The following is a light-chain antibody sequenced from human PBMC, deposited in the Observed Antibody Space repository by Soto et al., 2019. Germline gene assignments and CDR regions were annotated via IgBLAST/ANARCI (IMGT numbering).Light chain of an antibody. CDR3: QHYGASSWT. V-gene: IGKV3-20*01. Sequence: EIVLTQSPGTLSLSPGERATLSCRTSQSVSTNYLAWYQQRKPGQAPRLLIYDASRRATGVPDRFSGSGSGTDFTLAISGLAPEDFAVYYCQHYGASSWTFGQGTKVEIK. J-gene: IGKJ1*01. CDR2: DAS. CDR1: QSVSTNY.